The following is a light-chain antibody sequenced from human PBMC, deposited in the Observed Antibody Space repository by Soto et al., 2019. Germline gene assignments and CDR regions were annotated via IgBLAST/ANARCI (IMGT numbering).Light chain of an antibody. J-gene: IGKJ2*01. CDR3: QQYNSYSYT. V-gene: IGKV1-5*03. CDR2: KAS. CDR1: QSIGSW. Sequence: DIQMTQSPSTMSASVGDRVTITCRASQSIGSWLAWYQQKPGKAPKLVIYKASSLERGVPSRFSGSGSGTEFTLTISSLQPDDFATYYCQQYNSYSYTFGQGTKLEIK.